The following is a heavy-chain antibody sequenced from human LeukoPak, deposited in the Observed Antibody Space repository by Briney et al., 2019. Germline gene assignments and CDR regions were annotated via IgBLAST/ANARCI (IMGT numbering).Heavy chain of an antibody. CDR1: GLTFSSYW. CDR2: ISGSGGST. V-gene: IGHV3-23*01. J-gene: IGHJ4*02. D-gene: IGHD6-13*01. CDR3: ARALAAAPDLTCFDY. Sequence: GGSLRLSCAASGLTFSSYWMRWVRQAPGKGLEWVSAISGSGGSTYYADSVKGRFTISRDNAKNSLYLQMNSLRAEDTAVYYCARALAAAPDLTCFDYWGQGTLVTVSS.